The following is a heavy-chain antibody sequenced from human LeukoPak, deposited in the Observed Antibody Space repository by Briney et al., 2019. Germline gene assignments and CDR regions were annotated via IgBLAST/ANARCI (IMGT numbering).Heavy chain of an antibody. D-gene: IGHD5-18*01. CDR3: ARSGFSFGYHYFDL. J-gene: IGHJ4*02. V-gene: IGHV1-18*01. CDR2: IRVSDGDT. CDR1: GYTFTNHG. Sequence: GASVKVSCKASGYTFTNHGFHWVRQAPGQGPEWMGWIRVSDGDTKYAQKFQGRVTLTRDTSANTAYMDLWSLRSDDTAVYFCARSGFSFGYHYFDLWGQGTLVTVSS.